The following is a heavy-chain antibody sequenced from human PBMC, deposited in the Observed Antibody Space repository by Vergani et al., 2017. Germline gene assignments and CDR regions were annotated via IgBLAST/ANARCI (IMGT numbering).Heavy chain of an antibody. CDR2: ISGSGGST. CDR1: GFTFSSYA. Sequence: EVQLLESGGGLVQPGGSLRLSCAASGFTFSSYAMSWARQAPGKGLEWVSAISGSGGSTYYADSVKGRFTISSDKSKNTLYLQLNSLRAEDTAVYYCAKARSRSSSSLLNCYYGMDVWGQGSTVTVSS. D-gene: IGHD6-13*01. J-gene: IGHJ6*01. V-gene: IGHV3-23*01. CDR3: AKARSRSSSSLLNCYYGMDV.